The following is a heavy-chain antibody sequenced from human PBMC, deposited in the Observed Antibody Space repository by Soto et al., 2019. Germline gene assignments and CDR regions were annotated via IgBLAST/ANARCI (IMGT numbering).Heavy chain of an antibody. CDR2: IANDGRDK. D-gene: IGHD6-13*01. V-gene: IGHV3-30*18. CDR1: GFTFSNYG. J-gene: IGHJ4*02. Sequence: PGGSLRLSCVASGFTFSNYGMRWVRQAPGKGLEWVAVIANDGRDKHYADSVKGRFTISRDNSKNTLYLQMNSLRPEDTAVYYCSKDRARAAADYYFDYWGQGT. CDR3: SKDRARAAADYYFDY.